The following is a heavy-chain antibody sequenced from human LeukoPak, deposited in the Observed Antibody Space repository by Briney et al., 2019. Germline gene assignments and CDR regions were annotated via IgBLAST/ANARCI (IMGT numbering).Heavy chain of an antibody. CDR3: ARLGYYDYVWGSYRFRYYFDY. Sequence: PSETLSLTCTVSGGSISSYSYYWGWIRQPPGKGLEWIGSMYHNGSTYYNPSLKSRVTISVDTSKNQFSLKLSSVTAADTAVYYCARLGYYDYVWGSYRFRYYFDYWGQGTLVTVSS. CDR1: GGSISSYSYY. J-gene: IGHJ4*02. V-gene: IGHV4-39*01. D-gene: IGHD3-16*02. CDR2: MYHNGST.